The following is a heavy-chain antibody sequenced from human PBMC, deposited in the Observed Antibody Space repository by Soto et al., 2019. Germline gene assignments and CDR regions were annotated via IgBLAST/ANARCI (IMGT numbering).Heavy chain of an antibody. Sequence: KTSETLSLTCAVYGGSFSGYYWSWIRQPPGKGLEWIGEINHSGSTNYNPSLKSRVTISVDTSKNQFSLKLSSVTAADTAVYYCARSGGWNVVGATFRDYWGQGTLVTVSS. D-gene: IGHD1-26*01. J-gene: IGHJ4*02. CDR2: INHSGST. V-gene: IGHV4-34*01. CDR1: GGSFSGYY. CDR3: ARSGGWNVVGATFRDY.